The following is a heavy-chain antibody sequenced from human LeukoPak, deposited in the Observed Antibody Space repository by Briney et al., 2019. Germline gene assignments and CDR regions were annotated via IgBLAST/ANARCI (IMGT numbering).Heavy chain of an antibody. CDR1: GFTFSSYG. D-gene: IGHD2-8*01. V-gene: IGHV3-33*01. J-gene: IGHJ5*02. Sequence: GRSLRLSCAASGFTFSSYGMHWVRQAPGKGLEWVAVIWYDGSNKYYADYVKGRFTISRDNSKNTLYLQMNSLRAEDTAVYYCAREVYATNWFDPWGQGTLVTVSS. CDR3: AREVYATNWFDP. CDR2: IWYDGSNK.